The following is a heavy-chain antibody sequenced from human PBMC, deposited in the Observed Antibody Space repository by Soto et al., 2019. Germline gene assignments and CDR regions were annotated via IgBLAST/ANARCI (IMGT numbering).Heavy chain of an antibody. D-gene: IGHD2-15*01. J-gene: IGHJ6*03. CDR1: SGSISSSNW. CDR2: IYHSGST. Sequence: SETLSLTCAVSSGSISSSNWWSWVRQPPGKGLEWIGEIYHSGSTNYNPSLKSRVTISVDKSKNQFSLKLSSVTAADTAVYYCASVVVVAALSGYYYYYYMDVWGKGTTVTVSS. CDR3: ASVVVVAALSGYYYYYYMDV. V-gene: IGHV4-4*02.